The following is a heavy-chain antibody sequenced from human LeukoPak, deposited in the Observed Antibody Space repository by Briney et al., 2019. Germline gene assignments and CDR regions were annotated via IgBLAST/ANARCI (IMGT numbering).Heavy chain of an antibody. Sequence: ASVKVSCKASGYTFTSYDINWVRQATGQGLEWMGWMNPNSGNTGYAQKFQGRVTMTRNTSISTAYMELSSLRSEDTAVYYCATLRIVGATGDYWGQGTLVTVSS. CDR2: MNPNSGNT. CDR3: ATLRIVGATGDY. J-gene: IGHJ4*02. V-gene: IGHV1-8*01. CDR1: GYTFTSYD. D-gene: IGHD1-26*01.